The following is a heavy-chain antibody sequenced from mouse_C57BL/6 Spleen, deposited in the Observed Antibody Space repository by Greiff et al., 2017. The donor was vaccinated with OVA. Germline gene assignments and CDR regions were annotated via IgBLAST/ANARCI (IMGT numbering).Heavy chain of an antibody. CDR3: ARSYASVDY. J-gene: IGHJ2*01. V-gene: IGHV1-26*01. D-gene: IGHD1-1*01. CDR1: GYTFTDYY. CDR2: INPNNGGT. Sequence: EVQLQQSGPELVKPGASVKISCKASGYTFTDYYMNWVKQSHGKSLEWIGDINPNNGGTSYNQKFKGKATLTVDKSSSTAYMELRSLTSEDSADYYCARSYASVDYWGQGTTLTVSS.